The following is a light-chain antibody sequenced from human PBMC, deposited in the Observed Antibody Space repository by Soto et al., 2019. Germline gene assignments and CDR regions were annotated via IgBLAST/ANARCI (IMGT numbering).Light chain of an antibody. CDR2: GNT. Sequence: QSVLTQPPSVSGAPGQRVTISCTGSTSNIGAVYDVHWYQHLPGTAPKLLIYGNTNRPSGVPDRFSGSKSGASASLAITGLLPEDEADYYCQSYYSSLSGYVFGTGTKLTVL. J-gene: IGLJ1*01. V-gene: IGLV1-40*01. CDR1: TSNIGAVYD. CDR3: QSYYSSLSGYV.